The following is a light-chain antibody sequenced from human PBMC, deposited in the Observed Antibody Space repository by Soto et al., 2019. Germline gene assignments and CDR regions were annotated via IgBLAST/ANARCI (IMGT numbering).Light chain of an antibody. Sequence: IVLTQSPGTLSLSPGERATLSCRASQTVSGSHLAWYQQQPGQAPRLIIYGASTRPTGIPDRFSGSGSGTDFTLAITRLEPEDFAVYYWQQYGGAPPEYTFGQGTMREIK. J-gene: IGKJ2*01. CDR1: QTVSGSH. V-gene: IGKV3-20*01. CDR2: GAS. CDR3: QQYGGAPPEYT.